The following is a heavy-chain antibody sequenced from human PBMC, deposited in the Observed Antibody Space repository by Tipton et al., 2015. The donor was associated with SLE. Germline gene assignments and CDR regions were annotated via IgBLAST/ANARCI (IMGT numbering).Heavy chain of an antibody. J-gene: IGHJ3*02. Sequence: TLSLTCTVSGGSISSGGYYWSWIRQHPGKGLEWIGYIYYSGSTYYNPSPKSRVTISEATSKNQFSLKLSSVTAADTAVYYCARVSPVAAAGTGAFDIWGQGTMVTVSS. D-gene: IGHD6-13*01. CDR1: GGSISSGGYY. V-gene: IGHV4-31*03. CDR2: IYYSGST. CDR3: ARVSPVAAAGTGAFDI.